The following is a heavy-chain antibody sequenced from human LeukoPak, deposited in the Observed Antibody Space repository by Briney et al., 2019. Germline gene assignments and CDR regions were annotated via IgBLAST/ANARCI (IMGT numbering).Heavy chain of an antibody. Sequence: QPGGSLRLSCAASGFTFSSYAMSWVRQAPGKGLEWVSVIYSGGSTYYADSVKGRFTISRDNSKNTLYLQMNSLRAEDTAVYYCARSDFGALLVDTAMDKYYYGMDVWGKGTTVTVSS. V-gene: IGHV3-53*01. CDR2: IYSGGST. CDR3: ARSDFGALLVDTAMDKYYYGMDV. D-gene: IGHD5-18*01. J-gene: IGHJ6*04. CDR1: GFTFSSYA.